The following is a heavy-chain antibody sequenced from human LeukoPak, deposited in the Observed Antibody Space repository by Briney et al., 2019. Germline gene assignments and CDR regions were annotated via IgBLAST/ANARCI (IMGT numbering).Heavy chain of an antibody. D-gene: IGHD6-13*01. CDR2: INTNTGNP. CDR3: AREGVDPSSWYRRYYYYMDV. CDR1: GYTFTSYA. Sequence: GASVKVSCKASGYTFTSYAMNWVRQAPGQGLEWMGWINTNTGNPTYAQGFTGRFVFSLDTSVSTAYLQISSLKAEDTAVYYCAREGVDPSSWYRRYYYYMDVWGKGTTVTVSS. V-gene: IGHV7-4-1*02. J-gene: IGHJ6*03.